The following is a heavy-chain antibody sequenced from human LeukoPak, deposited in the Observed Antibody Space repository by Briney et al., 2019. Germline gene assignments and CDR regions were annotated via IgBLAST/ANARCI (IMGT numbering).Heavy chain of an antibody. Sequence: PSQTLSLTCTVSGGSISSGDYYWSWIRQPPGKGLEWVGYIYYSGSTYYNPSLKSRVTISVDTSKNQFSLKLSSVTAADTAVYYCARLDYDFWSGYDYWGQGTLVTVSS. D-gene: IGHD3-3*01. J-gene: IGHJ4*02. V-gene: IGHV4-30-4*08. CDR3: ARLDYDFWSGYDY. CDR2: IYYSGST. CDR1: GGSISSGDYY.